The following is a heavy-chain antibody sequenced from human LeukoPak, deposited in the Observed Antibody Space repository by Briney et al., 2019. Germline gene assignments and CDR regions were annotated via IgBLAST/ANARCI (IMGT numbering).Heavy chain of an antibody. CDR2: ISAYNGNT. J-gene: IGHJ3*02. CDR1: GGTFSSYA. V-gene: IGHV1-18*01. CDR3: ARRGLFDDAFDI. D-gene: IGHD2-21*01. Sequence: ASVKVSCKASGGTFSSYAISWVRQAPGQGLEWMGWISAYNGNTNYAQKLQGRVTMTTDTSTSTAYMELRSLRSDDTAVYYCARRGLFDDAFDIWGQGTMVTVSS.